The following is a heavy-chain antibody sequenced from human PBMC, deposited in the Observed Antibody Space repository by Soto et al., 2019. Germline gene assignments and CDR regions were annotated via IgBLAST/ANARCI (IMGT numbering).Heavy chain of an antibody. Sequence: PGGSLRLSCAASGFTFDDYAMQWVRQVPGKGLEWVSGINWNSGSIGYGDSVKGRFAISRDNAKNSLHLQMNSLSAEDTAFYYCVKDESINWYSGHFRHWGQGTLVTVSS. CDR2: INWNSGSI. J-gene: IGHJ1*01. V-gene: IGHV3-9*01. CDR1: GFTFDDYA. D-gene: IGHD6-13*01. CDR3: VKDESINWYSGHFRH.